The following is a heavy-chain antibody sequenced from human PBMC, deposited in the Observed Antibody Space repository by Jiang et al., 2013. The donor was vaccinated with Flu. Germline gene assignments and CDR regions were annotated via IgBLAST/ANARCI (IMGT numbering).Heavy chain of an antibody. D-gene: IGHD3-10*01. CDR2: INHSGST. Sequence: LLKPSETLSLTCAVYGGSFSGYYWSWIRQPPGKGLEWIGEINHSGSTNYNPSLKSRVTISVDTSKNQFSLKLSSVTAADTAVYYCARGTPYKPGRITMVRGVTYGMDVWGQGTTVTVSS. J-gene: IGHJ6*02. CDR1: GGSFSGYY. V-gene: IGHV4-34*01. CDR3: ARGTPYKPGRITMVRGVTYGMDV.